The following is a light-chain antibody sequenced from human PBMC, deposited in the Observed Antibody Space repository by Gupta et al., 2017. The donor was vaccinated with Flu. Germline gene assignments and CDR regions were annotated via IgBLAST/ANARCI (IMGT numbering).Light chain of an antibody. V-gene: IGLV2-11*01. CDR1: SSDVGGYNY. CDR2: DVS. CDR3: CSYAGSYTWV. Sequence: SVTISCTGTSSDVGGYNYVSWYQQQPGKAPKLMMYDVSKRPSGVPERFSGSKYGNTASMTISGLQAEDEADYYCCSYAGSYTWVLGGGTKLTVL. J-gene: IGLJ3*02.